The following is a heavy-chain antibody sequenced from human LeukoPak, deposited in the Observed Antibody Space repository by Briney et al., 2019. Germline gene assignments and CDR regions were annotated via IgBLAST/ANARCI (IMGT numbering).Heavy chain of an antibody. J-gene: IGHJ4*02. Sequence: SETLSLTCTVSGGSVSSGSYYWSWIRQPPGKGLEWIGYIYYSGSTNYNPSLKSQVTISVDTSKNQFSLKLSSVTAADTAVYYCARDYAYCGGDCYFYFDYWGQGTLVTVSS. CDR1: GGSVSSGSYY. CDR3: ARDYAYCGGDCYFYFDY. CDR2: IYYSGST. V-gene: IGHV4-61*01. D-gene: IGHD2-21*02.